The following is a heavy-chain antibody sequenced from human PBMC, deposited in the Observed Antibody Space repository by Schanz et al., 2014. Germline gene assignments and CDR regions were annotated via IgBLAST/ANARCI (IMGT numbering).Heavy chain of an antibody. J-gene: IGHJ4*02. CDR1: GFTFISYD. Sequence: VQLVESGGGLVQPGGSLRLSCVASGFTFISYDIHWIRQAPGKGLEWVSYISSSSSYTNYADSVKGRFTISRDNAKNSLYLQMKSLRVEDTAVYYCVKVAPAATYLDSWGLGTLVTVSS. CDR3: VKVAPAATYLDS. V-gene: IGHV3-11*05. CDR2: ISSSSSYT. D-gene: IGHD2-2*01.